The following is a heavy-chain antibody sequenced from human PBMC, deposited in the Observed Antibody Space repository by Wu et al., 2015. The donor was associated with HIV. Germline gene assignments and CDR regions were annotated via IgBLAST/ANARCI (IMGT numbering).Heavy chain of an antibody. J-gene: IGHJ3*01. Sequence: QVQLVQSGAEVKKPWASVKVSCKVSGFTLSDVAMHWVRQAPGKGLEWMGGFDPENGETVSAQKFQGRVMMTGNTSTDRAYMELSSLRSEDTAVYYCTVPGYYYETTALEDAFDLWGQGTMVTVSS. V-gene: IGHV1-24*01. D-gene: IGHD3-22*01. CDR3: TVPGYYYETTALEDAFDL. CDR1: GFTLSDVA. CDR2: FDPENGET.